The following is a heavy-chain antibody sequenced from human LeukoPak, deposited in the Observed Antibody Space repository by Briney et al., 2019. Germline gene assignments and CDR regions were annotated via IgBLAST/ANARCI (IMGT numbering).Heavy chain of an antibody. CDR1: GGSISISSHY. D-gene: IGHD3-3*01. CDR3: ARREGYDFWSGYYFSN. V-gene: IGHV4-39*01. Sequence: SETLSLTCAVSGGSISISSHYWAWIRQPPGKGLEWIGSMYYSGIPFYNPSLKSRVTISVDTAKNQFSLKLSSVTAAGTAVYYCARREGYDFWSGYYFSNWGQGTLVTVSS. J-gene: IGHJ4*02. CDR2: MYYSGIP.